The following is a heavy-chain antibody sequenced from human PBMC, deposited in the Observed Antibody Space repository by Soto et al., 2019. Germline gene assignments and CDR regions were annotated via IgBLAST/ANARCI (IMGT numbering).Heavy chain of an antibody. J-gene: IGHJ5*02. CDR1: GGSISSGGYS. Sequence: QLQLQESGSGLVRPSQTLSLTCAVSGGSISSGGYSWNWIRQPPGKGLEWIGYIYHSGSTLYNPSRKCRVXXXVXXSKNQCSLKLSSVPAADTAVYYCARDQLEGNWFDPWGQGTLVTVSS. V-gene: IGHV4-30-2*01. D-gene: IGHD1-1*01. CDR3: ARDQLEGNWFDP. CDR2: IYHSGST.